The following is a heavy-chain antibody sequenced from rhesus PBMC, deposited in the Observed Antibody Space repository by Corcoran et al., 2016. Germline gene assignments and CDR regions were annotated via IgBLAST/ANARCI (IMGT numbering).Heavy chain of an antibody. CDR3: TTEGSRDPEYFEF. D-gene: IGHD4-29*01. J-gene: IGHJ1*01. CDR1: GFTFSDHY. CDR2: IRNKAKGGTA. V-gene: IGHV3S22*01. Sequence: EMQLVESGGGLVQPGGSLRLSCAASGFTFSDHYMEWFRQAPGRGPEGVGFIRNKAKGGTAEYAASVKGRFNISRDDSKNVTYLQMNSLKSEDTAVYYCTTEGSRDPEYFEFWGQGALVTVSS.